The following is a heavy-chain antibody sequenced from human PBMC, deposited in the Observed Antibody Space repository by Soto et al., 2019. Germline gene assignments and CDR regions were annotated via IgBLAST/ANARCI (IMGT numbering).Heavy chain of an antibody. J-gene: IGHJ4*02. Sequence: SETLSLTCTVSGGSLGSGSYYWSWIRQPPGKGLEWIGYAYYSGSTNYKPSLNRRVTISIDTSKNDGSLQLSSVTAADTAVYYCASRLAVRPRSYFDSWGQGTLVTVSS. D-gene: IGHD6-6*01. CDR3: ASRLAVRPRSYFDS. CDR1: GGSLGSGSYY. V-gene: IGHV4-61*01. CDR2: AYYSGST.